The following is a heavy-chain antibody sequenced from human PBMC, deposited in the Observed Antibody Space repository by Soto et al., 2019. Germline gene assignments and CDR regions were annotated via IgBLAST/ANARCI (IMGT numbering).Heavy chain of an antibody. D-gene: IGHD6-6*01. CDR3: ARIVTAAACPNDAFDI. CDR2: IIPIFGTA. Sequence: QVQLVQSGAEVKKPGSSVKVSCKASGGTFSSYAISWVRQAPGPGLEWMGGIIPIFGTANYAQKFQGRVTITADESTSTAYMELSSLRSEDTAVYYCARIVTAAACPNDAFDIWGQGTMVTVSS. CDR1: GGTFSSYA. J-gene: IGHJ3*02. V-gene: IGHV1-69*01.